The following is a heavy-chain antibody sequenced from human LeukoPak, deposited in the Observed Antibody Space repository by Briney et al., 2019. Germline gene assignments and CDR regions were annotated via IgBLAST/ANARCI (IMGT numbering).Heavy chain of an antibody. CDR2: INPNSGGT. D-gene: IGHD2-15*01. J-gene: IGHJ5*02. V-gene: IGHV1-2*02. CDR1: GYTFTGYY. CDR3: ARDIVVVVAATLENWFDP. Sequence: ASVKVPCKASGYTFTGYYMHWVRQAPGQGLEWMGWINPNSGGTNYAQKFQGRVTMTRDTSISTAYMELSRLRSDDTAVYYCARDIVVVVAATLENWFDPWGQGTLVTVSS.